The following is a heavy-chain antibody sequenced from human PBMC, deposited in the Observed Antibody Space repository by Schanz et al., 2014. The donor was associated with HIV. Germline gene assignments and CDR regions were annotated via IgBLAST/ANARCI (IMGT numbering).Heavy chain of an antibody. J-gene: IGHJ5*02. CDR1: GFTFSSYS. CDR2: ISSSSTYI. D-gene: IGHD6-13*01. V-gene: IGHV3-21*06. CDR3: AREYYSRNWNWFDP. Sequence: EVQLVESGGGLVKPGGSLRLSCAAFGFTFSSYSMNWVRQAPGKGLEWVSSISSSSTYIDYADSVKGRFTISRDNANDSLFLQMNSLRAEDTAVYYCAREYYSRNWNWFDPWGQGTLVTVSS.